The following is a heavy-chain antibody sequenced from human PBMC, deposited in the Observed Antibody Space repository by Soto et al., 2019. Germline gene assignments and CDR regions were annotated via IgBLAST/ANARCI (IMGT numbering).Heavy chain of an antibody. CDR2: IWYEGSNK. CDR3: AMCYDSSGYYYFDY. J-gene: IGHJ4*02. CDR1: GFTFSSYG. D-gene: IGHD3-22*01. Sequence: GGSLRLSCAASGFTFSSYGMHWVRQTPGKGLEWVAVIWYEGSNKYYADSVKGQFTISRDNSKNTLYLQMNSLRAEDTAVYYCAMCYDSSGYYYFDYWGQGTLVTVSS. V-gene: IGHV3-33*01.